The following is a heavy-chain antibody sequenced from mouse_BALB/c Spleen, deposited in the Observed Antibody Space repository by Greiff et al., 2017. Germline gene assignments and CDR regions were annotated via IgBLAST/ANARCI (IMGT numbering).Heavy chain of an antibody. CDR3: AYGSSAWFAY. CDR1: GFTFSSFG. V-gene: IGHV5-17*02. D-gene: IGHD1-1*01. Sequence: EVQGVESGGGLVQPGGSRKLSCAASGFTFSSFGMHWVRQAPEKGLEWVAYISSGSSTIYYEDTVKGRFTISRDNPKNTLFLQMTSLRSEDTAMYYCAYGSSAWFAYWGQGTLVTVSA. J-gene: IGHJ3*01. CDR2: ISSGSSTI.